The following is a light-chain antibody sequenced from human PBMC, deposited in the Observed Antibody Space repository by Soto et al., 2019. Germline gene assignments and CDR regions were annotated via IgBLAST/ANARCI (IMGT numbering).Light chain of an antibody. CDR3: QQRGNWWK. CDR1: QSVSSF. CDR2: DAS. J-gene: IGKJ1*01. Sequence: EIEVTQSPATLSLSPGERATLSCRASQSVSSFFAWYQQKPGQSPRLLIYDASNRTSGIPARFTGSGSGTDFTLTISSVEPEDSAVYYCQQRGNWWKFGQGTKV. V-gene: IGKV3-11*01.